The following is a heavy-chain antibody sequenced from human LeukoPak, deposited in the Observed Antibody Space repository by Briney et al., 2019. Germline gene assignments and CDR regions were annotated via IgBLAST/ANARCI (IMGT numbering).Heavy chain of an antibody. J-gene: IGHJ4*02. V-gene: IGHV3-33*06. D-gene: IGHD3-22*01. Sequence: PGRSLRLSCAASGFTFSSYAMHWVRQAPGKGLEWVAFIWYDGSNKDYTDSVKGRFTISRDNAKNRLHLQMNSLRAEDTAVYYCAKDYRGYYDSSPWDYWGQGALVTVSS. CDR3: AKDYRGYYDSSPWDY. CDR2: IWYDGSNK. CDR1: GFTFSSYA.